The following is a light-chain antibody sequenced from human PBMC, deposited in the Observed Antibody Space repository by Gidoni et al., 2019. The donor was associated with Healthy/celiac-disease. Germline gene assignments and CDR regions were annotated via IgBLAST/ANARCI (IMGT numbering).Light chain of an antibody. CDR2: DAS. V-gene: IGKV1-5*01. CDR3: QQYKSYYT. J-gene: IGKJ2*01. CDR1: QSISSW. Sequence: DLQMTQSPSTLSASVGDRVTITCRASQSISSWLAWYQQKPGTAPKLLLSDASSLESGVPSRCSGSGSGTEFTLTISSLQPDDFATYYCQQYKSYYTFGQGTKLEIK.